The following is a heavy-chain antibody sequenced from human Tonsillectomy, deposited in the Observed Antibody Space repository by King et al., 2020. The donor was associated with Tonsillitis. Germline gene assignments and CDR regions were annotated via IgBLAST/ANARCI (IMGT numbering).Heavy chain of an antibody. D-gene: IGHD4-23*01. J-gene: IGHJ4*02. V-gene: IGHV3-23*04. Sequence: VQLVESGGGLVHPGGSLRLSCAASGFTFSSYAMSWVRQAPGKGLEWVSIISGNGGTTYYADSVKGRFTISRDNSKTTLYLQMTSLRAEDTAVYFCAGRPTGYGGPFDYWGQGTLVTVSS. CDR3: AGRPTGYGGPFDY. CDR2: ISGNGGTT. CDR1: GFTFSSYA.